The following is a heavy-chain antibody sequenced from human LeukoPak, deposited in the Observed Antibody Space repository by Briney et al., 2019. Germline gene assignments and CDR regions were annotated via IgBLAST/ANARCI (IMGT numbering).Heavy chain of an antibody. Sequence: SETLSLTCTVSGGSISSSSYYWGWIRQPPGKGLEWIGSIYYSGSTYYNPSLKSRVTISVDTSKNQFSLKLSSVTAADTAVYYCASHYYDSSGHNTFFDYWGQGTLVTVSS. CDR2: IYYSGST. CDR1: GGSISSSSYY. V-gene: IGHV4-39*01. J-gene: IGHJ4*02. D-gene: IGHD3-22*01. CDR3: ASHYYDSSGHNTFFDY.